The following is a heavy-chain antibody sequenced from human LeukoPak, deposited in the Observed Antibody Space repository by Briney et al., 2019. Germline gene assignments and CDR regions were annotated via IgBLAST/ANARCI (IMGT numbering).Heavy chain of an antibody. V-gene: IGHV3-30*18. CDR3: AKDASDSSGWYYFDY. CDR2: ISYDGSHK. CDR1: GFTFSSYG. Sequence: GRSLRLSCAASGFTFSSYGMHWVRQAPGKGLEWVAVISYDGSHKYYADSVKGRLIISRDNSKNTLYLQMNSLRAEDMAVYYCAKDASDSSGWYYFDYWGQGTLVTVSS. D-gene: IGHD6-13*01. J-gene: IGHJ4*02.